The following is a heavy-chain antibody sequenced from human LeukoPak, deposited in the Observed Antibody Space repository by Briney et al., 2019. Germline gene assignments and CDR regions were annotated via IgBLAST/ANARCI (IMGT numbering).Heavy chain of an antibody. D-gene: IGHD1-1*01. J-gene: IGHJ4*02. CDR3: AKDQYDEDTN. Sequence: GGSLRLSCAASGFTFSSYAMSWVRQAPGKGLERVSGISGSGYSTYYADSVKGRFTISRDNSKNTLYLQMNSLRAEDTAVYYCAKDQYDEDTNWGQGTLVTVSS. CDR2: ISGSGYST. CDR1: GFTFSSYA. V-gene: IGHV3-23*01.